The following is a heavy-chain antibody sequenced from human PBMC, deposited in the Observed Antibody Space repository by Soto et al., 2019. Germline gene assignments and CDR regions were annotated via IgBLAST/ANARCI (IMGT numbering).Heavy chain of an antibody. D-gene: IGHD1-26*01. CDR3: ARVNEWELLPTLPSFDY. Sequence: PGGSLRLSCAASGFTFSSYAMHWVRQAPGKGLEWVAVISYDGSNKYYADSVKGRFTISRDNSKNTLYLQMNSLRAEDTAVYYCARVNEWELLPTLPSFDYWGRGTLVTVSS. V-gene: IGHV3-30-3*01. CDR2: ISYDGSNK. CDR1: GFTFSSYA. J-gene: IGHJ4*02.